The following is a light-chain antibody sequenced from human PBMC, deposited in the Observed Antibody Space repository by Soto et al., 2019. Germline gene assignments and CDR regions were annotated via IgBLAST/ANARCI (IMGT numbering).Light chain of an antibody. Sequence: QSVLTQPPSVSGSPGQSVTISCTGTSSDVGSYNRVSWFQQPPGTAPKLLIYEVSNRPSGVPDRISGSKSGNTASLTISGLQAEDEADYSCSSYTSSSTYVFGTGTKVTVL. J-gene: IGLJ1*01. V-gene: IGLV2-18*02. CDR3: SSYTSSSTYV. CDR1: SSDVGSYNR. CDR2: EVS.